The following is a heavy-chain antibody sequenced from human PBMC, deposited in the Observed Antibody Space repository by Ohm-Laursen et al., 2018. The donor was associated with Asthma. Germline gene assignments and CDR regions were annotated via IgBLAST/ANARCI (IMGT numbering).Heavy chain of an antibody. J-gene: IGHJ4*02. CDR3: AKDMSGWYDFDY. V-gene: IGHV3-9*01. D-gene: IGHD6-19*01. CDR1: GFSFHEYA. Sequence: SLRLSCTAPGFSFHEYAMHWVRQSPGKGLEWVSGISWNSGSIGYADSVKGRFTISRDNAKNSLYLQMNSLRAEDTALYYCAKDMSGWYDFDYWGQGTLVTVSS. CDR2: ISWNSGSI.